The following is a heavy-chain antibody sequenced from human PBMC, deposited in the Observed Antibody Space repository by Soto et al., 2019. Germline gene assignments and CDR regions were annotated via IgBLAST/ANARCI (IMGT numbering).Heavy chain of an antibody. CDR1: GGSFSSSSYY. CDR2: IYYSGST. CDR3: ARHEETEGNY. Sequence: QLQLQESGPGLGKPSETLSLTCTVSGGSFSSSSYYWGWIRPPPGKGLGWIGSIYYSGSTYYNPSLKSRVTISVDTSKNQFSLKLSSVTAADTAVYYCARHEETEGNYWGQGTLVTVSS. J-gene: IGHJ4*02. D-gene: IGHD3-10*01. V-gene: IGHV4-39*01.